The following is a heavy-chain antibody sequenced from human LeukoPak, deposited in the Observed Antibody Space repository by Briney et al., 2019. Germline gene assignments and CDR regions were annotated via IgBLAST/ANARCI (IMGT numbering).Heavy chain of an antibody. CDR3: ARPDYGDTPPRY. D-gene: IGHD4-17*01. Sequence: ASVKVSCKASGYTFTNYAMHWVSQAPGQRLEWMGWINAGNGNTKYSQRFQGRVTVTRDTSASTAYMELSSLRSEDTAVYYCARPDYGDTPPRYWGQGTLVTVSS. CDR2: INAGNGNT. CDR1: GYTFTNYA. V-gene: IGHV1-3*01. J-gene: IGHJ4*02.